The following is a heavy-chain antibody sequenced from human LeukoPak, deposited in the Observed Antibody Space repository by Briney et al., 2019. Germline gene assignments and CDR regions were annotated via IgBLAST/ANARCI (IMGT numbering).Heavy chain of an antibody. CDR1: GGTFSSYA. Sequence: ASVTVSCKASGGTFSSYAISWVRQAPGQGLEWMGGIIPIFGTANYAQKFQGRVTITADESTSTAYMELSSLRSEDTAVYYCARESHLYCSGGSCHPMDVWGKGTTVTVSP. CDR2: IIPIFGTA. D-gene: IGHD2-15*01. V-gene: IGHV1-69*13. CDR3: ARESHLYCSGGSCHPMDV. J-gene: IGHJ6*04.